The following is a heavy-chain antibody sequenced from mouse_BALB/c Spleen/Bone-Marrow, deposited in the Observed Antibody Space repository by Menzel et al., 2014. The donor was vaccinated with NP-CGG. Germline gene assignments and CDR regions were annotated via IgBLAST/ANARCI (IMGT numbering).Heavy chain of an antibody. CDR2: ISHSGST. D-gene: IGHD2-14*01. Sequence: EVQLVESGPSLVKPSQTQSLTCSVTGDSITSGYWNWIRKFPGNKLEYMGYISHSGSTYYNPSLKSRISITRDTSKNQYYLQLNSVTTEDTATYYCARAGYRYDVGYAMDYWGQGTSVTVSS. V-gene: IGHV3-8*02. CDR1: GDSITSGY. CDR3: ARAGYRYDVGYAMDY. J-gene: IGHJ4*01.